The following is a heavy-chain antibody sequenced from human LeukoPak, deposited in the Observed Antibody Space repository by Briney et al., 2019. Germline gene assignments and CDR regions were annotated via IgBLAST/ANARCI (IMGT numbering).Heavy chain of an antibody. CDR2: ISWNSGSI. CDR3: AREAIFKGGFDY. D-gene: IGHD3-9*01. Sequence: GRSLRLSCAASGFTFDDYAMHWVRQAPGKGLEWVSGISWNSGSIGYADSVKGRFTISRDNAKNSLYLQMNSLRAEDTAVYYCAREAIFKGGFDYWGQGTLVTVSS. V-gene: IGHV3-9*01. J-gene: IGHJ4*02. CDR1: GFTFDDYA.